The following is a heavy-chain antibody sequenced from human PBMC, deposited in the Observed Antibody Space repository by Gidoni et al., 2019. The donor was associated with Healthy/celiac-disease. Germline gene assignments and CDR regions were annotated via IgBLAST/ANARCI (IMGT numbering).Heavy chain of an antibody. V-gene: IGHV3-21*01. Sequence: EVQLVESGGGLVKPGGSLRLSCAASGFTFSSYSMNWVRQAPGKGLEWVSSISSSSSYIYYADSVKGRFTISRDNAKNSLYLQMNSLRAEDTAVYYCARGSGITGTGDAFDIWGQGPMVTVSS. CDR2: ISSSSSYI. CDR1: GFTFSSYS. D-gene: IGHD1-20*01. CDR3: ARGSGITGTGDAFDI. J-gene: IGHJ3*02.